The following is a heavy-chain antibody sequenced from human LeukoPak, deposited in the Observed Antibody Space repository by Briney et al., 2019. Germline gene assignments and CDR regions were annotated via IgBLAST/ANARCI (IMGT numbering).Heavy chain of an antibody. CDR3: ARVYSSAWYFDY. CDR1: GASVRSSY. J-gene: IGHJ4*02. D-gene: IGHD6-19*01. CDR2: IFYNGNT. V-gene: IGHV4-59*02. Sequence: SETLSLTCTVSGASVRSSYWSWVRQSPGKGLEWIGFIFYNGNTQYSPSLTSRVTISVDTSKNQFSLKLNSVTPADTAVYYCARVYSSAWYFDYWGQGTLVTVSS.